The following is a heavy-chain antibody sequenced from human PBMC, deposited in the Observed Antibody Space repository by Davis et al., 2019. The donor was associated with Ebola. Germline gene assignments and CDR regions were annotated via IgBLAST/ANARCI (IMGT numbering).Heavy chain of an antibody. V-gene: IGHV1-2*02. CDR2: INHNSGGT. CDR1: GYTFTGYY. Sequence: ASVKVSCKASGYTFTGYYMHWVRQAPGQGLEWMGWINHNSGGTNYAQKFQGRVTMTRDTSISTVYMELSRLKPDDTAVYYCARANWNDRGPFDYWGQGTLVTVSS. J-gene: IGHJ4*02. D-gene: IGHD1-1*01. CDR3: ARANWNDRGPFDY.